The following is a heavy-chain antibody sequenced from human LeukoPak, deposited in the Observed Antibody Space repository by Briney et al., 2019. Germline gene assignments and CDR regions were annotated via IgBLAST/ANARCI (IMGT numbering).Heavy chain of an antibody. CDR2: IWYDGGNM. D-gene: IGHD1-1*01. V-gene: IGHV3-33*06. CDR3: AKTATNWYLDS. CDR1: GFTFSAYA. Sequence: GGSLRLSCAASGFTFSAYAMHWVRQAPGKGLEWVALIWYDGGNMYYADSVQGRFTISRDNSRNTLYLQMSSLRVEDTAVYYCAKTATNWYLDSWGQGTRVTVSS. J-gene: IGHJ4*02.